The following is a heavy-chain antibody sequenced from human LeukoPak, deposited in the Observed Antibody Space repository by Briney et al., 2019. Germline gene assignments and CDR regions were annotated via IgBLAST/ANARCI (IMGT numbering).Heavy chain of an antibody. CDR2: ITSSGDGT. D-gene: IGHD6-13*01. CDR1: GFTFSSYA. V-gene: IGHV3-23*01. J-gene: IGHJ5*02. CDR3: AHPTEYSSSWYGNWFDP. Sequence: GGSLRLSCAASGFTFSSYAMYWVRQAPGKGLEWVSSITSSGDGTSDADSVKGRFTISRDNSKNTLYLQMNSLRAEDTAVYYCAHPTEYSSSWYGNWFDPWGQGTLVTVSS.